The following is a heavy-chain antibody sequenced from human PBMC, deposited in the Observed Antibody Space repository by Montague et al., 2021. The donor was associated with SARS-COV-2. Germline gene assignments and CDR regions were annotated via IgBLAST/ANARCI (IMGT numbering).Heavy chain of an antibody. Sequence: ETLSLTCTVAGDSVSRSYWDWIRQSPGKGLEWIGNIYYYGSVNYNPSLKSRLSISLDTSKNQLSLTLTSVTAADTATYYCARQITMVREPFDSWGQGTLVLVSS. D-gene: IGHD3-10*01. V-gene: IGHV4-59*08. CDR3: ARQITMVREPFDS. CDR1: GDSVSRSY. CDR2: IYYYGSV. J-gene: IGHJ4*02.